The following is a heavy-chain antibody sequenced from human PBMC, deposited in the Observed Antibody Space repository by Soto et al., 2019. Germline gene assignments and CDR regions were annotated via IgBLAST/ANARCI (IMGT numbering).Heavy chain of an antibody. D-gene: IGHD3-22*01. Sequence: QVQLVQSGAEVKKPGSSVKVSCKTSGGTFSSYAISWVRQAPGQGLEWMGGIIPMFGTANYAQKFQGRVTITADESTSTAYMELSSLTSEDTAVYYCARSRANYYDSRGYYYSTFDYWGQGTLVTVSS. CDR3: ARSRANYYDSRGYYYSTFDY. CDR2: IIPMFGTA. J-gene: IGHJ4*02. CDR1: GGTFSSYA. V-gene: IGHV1-69*12.